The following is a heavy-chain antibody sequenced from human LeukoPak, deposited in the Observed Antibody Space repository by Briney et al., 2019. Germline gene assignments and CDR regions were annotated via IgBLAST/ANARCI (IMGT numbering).Heavy chain of an antibody. CDR3: AKDRGGRDGYNSDY. J-gene: IGHJ4*02. Sequence: GGSLRLSCAASGFTVSSNYMSWVRQAPGKGLEWVSVIYSGGSTYYADSVKGRFTISRDISKNTLYLQMNSLRAEDTAVYYCAKDRGGRDGYNSDYWGQGTLVTVSS. D-gene: IGHD5-24*01. CDR2: IYSGGST. CDR1: GFTVSSNY. V-gene: IGHV3-66*01.